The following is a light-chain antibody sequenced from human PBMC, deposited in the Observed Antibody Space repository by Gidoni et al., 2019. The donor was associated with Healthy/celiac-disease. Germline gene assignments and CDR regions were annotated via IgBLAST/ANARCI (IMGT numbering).Light chain of an antibody. CDR2: DAS. CDR1: QSVSSY. Sequence: EIVLTQSPATLSLSPGERATLSCRASQSVSSYLAWYQQKPGQAPRLLIYDASNRATGIPARFSGSGPGTDFTLTISSLEPEDFAVYYCQQRSNWPRTTFGQGTKVEIK. J-gene: IGKJ1*01. V-gene: IGKV3-11*01. CDR3: QQRSNWPRTT.